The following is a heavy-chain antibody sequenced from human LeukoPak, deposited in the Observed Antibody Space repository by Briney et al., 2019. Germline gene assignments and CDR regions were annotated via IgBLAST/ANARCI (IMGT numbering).Heavy chain of an antibody. J-gene: IGHJ4*02. CDR1: GYTFTSYG. Sequence: ASVKVSCKASGYTFTSYGISWVRQAPGQGLERMGWISAYNGNTNYAQKFQGRVTITTDESTSTAYMELSSLRSEDTAVYYCARAYDSSGYLHFDYWGQGTLVTVSS. CDR3: ARAYDSSGYLHFDY. CDR2: ISAYNGNT. V-gene: IGHV1-18*01. D-gene: IGHD3-22*01.